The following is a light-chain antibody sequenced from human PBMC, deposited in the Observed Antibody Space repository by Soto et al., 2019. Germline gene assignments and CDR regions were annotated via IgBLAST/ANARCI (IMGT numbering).Light chain of an antibody. CDR1: QSVSNKY. CDR2: GSS. CDR3: QQYGSSPPYT. J-gene: IGKJ2*01. Sequence: EVVLTQSPGTLSLSPGERATLSCRASQSVSNKYLAWYQQKPGQAPRLLIFGSSVRPTGIPDRFSGSGSGTDFTLTISRLEPEDFAVYYCQQYGSSPPYTFGQGTKLEIK. V-gene: IGKV3-20*01.